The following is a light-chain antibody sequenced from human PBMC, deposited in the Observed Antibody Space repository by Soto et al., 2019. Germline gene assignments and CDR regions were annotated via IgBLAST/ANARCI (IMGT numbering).Light chain of an antibody. CDR2: DAS. CDR1: QSISSW. CDR3: QQCEAWYT. J-gene: IGKJ2*01. Sequence: DIQMTQSPSTLSASVGDRVTITCRASQSISSWLAWYQQKPGKAPKLLIYDASTLGSGVPSRFSGSASGTEFTLTISSLQPDDSATYYCQQCEAWYTFGQGTQLEIK. V-gene: IGKV1-5*01.